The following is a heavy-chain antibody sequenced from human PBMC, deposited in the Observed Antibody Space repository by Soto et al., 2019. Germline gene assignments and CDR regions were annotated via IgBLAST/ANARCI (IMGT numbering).Heavy chain of an antibody. Sequence: PGGSLRLSCAASGFTFSSYSMNWVRQAPGKGLEWVSSISSSSSSYIYYADSVKGRFTISRDNAKNSLYLQMNSLRAEDTAVYYCARDRNPATVTFFDYWGQGTLVTVSS. CDR3: ARDRNPATVTFFDY. V-gene: IGHV3-21*01. CDR1: GFTFSSYS. D-gene: IGHD4-17*01. J-gene: IGHJ4*02. CDR2: ISSSSSSYI.